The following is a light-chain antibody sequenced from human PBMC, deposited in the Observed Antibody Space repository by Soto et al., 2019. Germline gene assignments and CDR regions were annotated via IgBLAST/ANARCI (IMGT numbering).Light chain of an antibody. V-gene: IGKV2-24*01. CDR1: HGLVHSSGNTY. CDR2: KVS. CDR3: LQSTHFPST. J-gene: IGKJ1*01. Sequence: VLTQTALSSPVTLGQSASISCRSSHGLVHSSGNTYLSWLHQRPGQPPRLLFFKVSERFAGAPDRFSASGAGTHFTLTISSVEAGDVGVYYCLQSTHFPSTFGQGTKVEV.